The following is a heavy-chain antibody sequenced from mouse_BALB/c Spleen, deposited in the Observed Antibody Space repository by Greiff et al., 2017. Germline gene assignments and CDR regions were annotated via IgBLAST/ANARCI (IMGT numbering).Heavy chain of an antibody. J-gene: IGHJ4*01. CDR1: GYTFTDYE. D-gene: IGHD2-1*01. Sequence: VQLQQSGAELVRPGASVTLSCKASGYTFTDYEMHWVKQTPVHGLEWIGAIDPETGGTAYNQKFKGKATLTADKSSSTAYMELRSLTSEDSAVYYCTRSGGNYPHYYAMDYGGQGTSVTVSS. CDR3: TRSGGNYPHYYAMDY. V-gene: IGHV1-15*01. CDR2: IDPETGGT.